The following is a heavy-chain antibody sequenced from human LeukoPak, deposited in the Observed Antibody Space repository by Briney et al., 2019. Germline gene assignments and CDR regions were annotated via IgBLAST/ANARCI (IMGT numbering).Heavy chain of an antibody. J-gene: IGHJ3*02. Sequence: SETLSLTCTVSGGSISSYYWSWIRQPPGKGLEWIGYIYYSGSTNYNPSLKSRVTISVDTSKNQFSLKLSSVTAADTAVYYCARGSPFDAFDTWGQGTMVTVSS. CDR3: ARGSPFDAFDT. V-gene: IGHV4-59*08. D-gene: IGHD1-26*01. CDR1: GGSISSYY. CDR2: IYYSGST.